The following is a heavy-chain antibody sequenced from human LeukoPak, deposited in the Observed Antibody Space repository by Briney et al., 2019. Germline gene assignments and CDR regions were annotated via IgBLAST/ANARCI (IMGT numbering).Heavy chain of an antibody. Sequence: GGSLRLSCAASGFTFSSYEMNWVRQAPGKGLEWVSYISSSGSTIYYADSVKGRFTISRDNAKNTLYLQMNSLRAEDTAVYYSAKDRADEYYFDYWGQGTLVTVSS. CDR1: GFTFSSYE. J-gene: IGHJ4*02. CDR2: ISSSGSTI. CDR3: AKDRADEYYFDY. V-gene: IGHV3-48*03. D-gene: IGHD6-25*01.